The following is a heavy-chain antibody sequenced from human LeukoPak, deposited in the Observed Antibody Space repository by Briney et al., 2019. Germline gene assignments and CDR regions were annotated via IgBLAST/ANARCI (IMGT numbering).Heavy chain of an antibody. D-gene: IGHD1-26*01. CDR2: ISSSSSYI. V-gene: IGHV3-21*01. CDR1: GFTFSSYS. Sequence: PGGSLRPSCAASGFTFSSYSMNWVRQAPGKGLEWVSSISSSSSYIYYADSVKGRFTISRDNAKNSLYLQMNSLRAEDTAVYYCARDLSIVGATNGYWGQGTLVTVSS. CDR3: ARDLSIVGATNGY. J-gene: IGHJ4*02.